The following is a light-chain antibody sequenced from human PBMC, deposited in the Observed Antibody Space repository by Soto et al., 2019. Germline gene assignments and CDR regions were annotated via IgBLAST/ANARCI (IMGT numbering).Light chain of an antibody. CDR3: QAWDSSTVV. Sequence: SYELTQPPSVSVYPGQTASITCSGDNLGDKYACWYQQKPGQSPVVVMYQDTKRPSGIPERFSGSNSGNTATLTISGTQAMDEADYYCQAWDSSTVVFGGGTKVTVL. V-gene: IGLV3-1*01. CDR2: QDT. CDR1: NLGDKY. J-gene: IGLJ2*01.